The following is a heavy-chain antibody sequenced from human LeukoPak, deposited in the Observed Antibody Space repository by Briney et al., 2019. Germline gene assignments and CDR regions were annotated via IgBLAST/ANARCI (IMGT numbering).Heavy chain of an antibody. CDR2: ISAYNGNT. D-gene: IGHD5-12*01. J-gene: IGHJ6*03. Sequence: ASVKVSCKASGYTFTSYGISWVRQAPGQGLEWMGWISAYNGNTNYAQKFQGRVTITADESTSTAYMELSSLRAEDTAVYYCARGGYDANYHYYYMDVWGKGTTVTISS. V-gene: IGHV1-18*01. CDR3: ARGGYDANYHYYYMDV. CDR1: GYTFTSYG.